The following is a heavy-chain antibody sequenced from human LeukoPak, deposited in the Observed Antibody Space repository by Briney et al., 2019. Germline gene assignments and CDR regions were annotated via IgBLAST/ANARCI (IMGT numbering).Heavy chain of an antibody. D-gene: IGHD5-12*01. CDR1: GFTFSSYA. V-gene: IGHV3-30*04. J-gene: IGHJ4*02. CDR3: ARAPPSYDYRPYFDY. Sequence: AGGSLRLSCAASGFTFSSYAMHWVRQAPGKGLEWVAVISYDGSNKYYADSVKGRFTIPRDNSKNTLYLQMNSLRAEDTAVYYCARAPPSYDYRPYFDYWGQGTLVTVSS. CDR2: ISYDGSNK.